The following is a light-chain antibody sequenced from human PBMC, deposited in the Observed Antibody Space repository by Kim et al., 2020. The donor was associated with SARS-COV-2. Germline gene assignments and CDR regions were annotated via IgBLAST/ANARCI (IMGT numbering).Light chain of an antibody. CDR2: EDN. V-gene: IGLV6-57*04. Sequence: NFMLTQPHSVSESPWKTVTISCTRSSGSIASNYVQWYQQRPGSAPTTVIYEDNQRPSGVPDRFSGSIDSSSNSASLTISGLKTEDEADYYCQSYDSSNQGVFGGGTQLTVL. J-gene: IGLJ3*02. CDR1: SGSIASNY. CDR3: QSYDSSNQGV.